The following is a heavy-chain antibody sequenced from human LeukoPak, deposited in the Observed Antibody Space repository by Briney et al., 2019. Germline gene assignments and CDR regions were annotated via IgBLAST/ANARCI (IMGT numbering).Heavy chain of an antibody. V-gene: IGHV3-30-3*01. D-gene: IGHD2-21*02. CDR3: ARGDGGY. CDR1: GFTFSSYA. CDR2: ISYDGSNK. Sequence: PGGSLRLSCAASGFTFSSYAMHWVRQAPGKGLEWVAVISYDGSNKYYADSVKGRFTISRDNSKNTLYLQMNSLRAEDTAVYYCARGDGGYWGQGTLVTVSS. J-gene: IGHJ4*02.